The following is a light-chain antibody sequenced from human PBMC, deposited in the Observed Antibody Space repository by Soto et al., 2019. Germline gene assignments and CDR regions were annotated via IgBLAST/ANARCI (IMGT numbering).Light chain of an antibody. Sequence: DIQLIQSPATLSASVGDRITITCRASENIFKFLSWYQHRSVGAPTLLIYSASDLETGVPSRFSGSGSGTEFTLTIYSLQPDGSATYFCQHYSTQPITFGGGTKVDVK. V-gene: IGKV1-5*01. CDR3: QHYSTQPIT. CDR1: ENIFKF. CDR2: SAS. J-gene: IGKJ4*01.